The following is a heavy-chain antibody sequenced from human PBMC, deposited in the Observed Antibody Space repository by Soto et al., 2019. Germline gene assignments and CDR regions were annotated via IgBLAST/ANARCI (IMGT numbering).Heavy chain of an antibody. Sequence: VKLGQSGAEVKKPGSSVKFSCKASGGTFSNYPFIWVRQAPGQGLDWMGGIIPIFGTTDYGQRFQGRVTITADESTNTAYMELSSLRSDDTAVYYCARGLYCGGGCYSHFDYWGQGTLVTVSS. D-gene: IGHD2-21*02. V-gene: IGHV1-69*01. CDR1: GGTFSNYP. CDR3: ARGLYCGGGCYSHFDY. CDR2: IIPIFGTT. J-gene: IGHJ4*02.